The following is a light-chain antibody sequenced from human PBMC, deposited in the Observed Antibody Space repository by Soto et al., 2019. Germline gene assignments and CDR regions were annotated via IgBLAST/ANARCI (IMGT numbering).Light chain of an antibody. Sequence: EIVLTQSPATLSLSPGERATLSCRASQSVSSYLAWYQQKPGQAPRLLIYDASNRATGIPARFSGSGSGTDFTLTISSLQPEDFAVYYCQQRSNWPLTFGGGT. J-gene: IGKJ4*01. CDR1: QSVSSY. CDR2: DAS. V-gene: IGKV3-11*01. CDR3: QQRSNWPLT.